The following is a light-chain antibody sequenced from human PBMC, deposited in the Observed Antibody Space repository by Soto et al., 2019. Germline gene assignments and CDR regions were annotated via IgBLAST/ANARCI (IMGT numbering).Light chain of an antibody. J-gene: IGLJ2*01. CDR2: EGS. CDR3: SSYAGAVV. V-gene: IGLV2-23*01. CDR1: SSAVGRYNL. Sequence: QSALTQPASVAGSPGQSITISCTRTSSAVGRYNLVSWYQHHPGKAPKLMIYEGSERHSGVSNRFSGAQSGNTASLPVSGLQAVDEADYFCSSYAGAVVFGGGTKLTVL.